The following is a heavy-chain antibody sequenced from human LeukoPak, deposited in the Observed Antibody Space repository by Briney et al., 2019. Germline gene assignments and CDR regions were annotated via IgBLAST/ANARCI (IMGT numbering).Heavy chain of an antibody. V-gene: IGHV3-30-3*01. CDR1: GFAFSSYA. J-gene: IGHJ1*01. CDR2: ISYDGSKE. CDR3: ARDPNPGIAAEGPAEYFQH. Sequence: PGGSLRLSCAASGFAFSSYAMHWVSQAPGKGLEWVAVISYDGSKEYYADSVKGRFTISRDNSENTLYLQINSLRAEDTAVYYCARDPNPGIAAEGPAEYFQHWGQGTLVTVSS. D-gene: IGHD6-13*01.